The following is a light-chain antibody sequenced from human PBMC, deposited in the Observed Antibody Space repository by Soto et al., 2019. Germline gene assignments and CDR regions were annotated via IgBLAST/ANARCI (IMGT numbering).Light chain of an antibody. CDR2: DAS. J-gene: IGKJ4*01. CDR3: QQLSNWRLT. Sequence: EIVLTHSPATLSLSPGERATLSCRSSQSVSSYLAWYQQKPGQAPRLLIYDASNRATGIPARFSGSGSGTVFTLTISSLEPEDFAVYYCQQLSNWRLTIGGGTKVEIK. CDR1: QSVSSY. V-gene: IGKV3-11*01.